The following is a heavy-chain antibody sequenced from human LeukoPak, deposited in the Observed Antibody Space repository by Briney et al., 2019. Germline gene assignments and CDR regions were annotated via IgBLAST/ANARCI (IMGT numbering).Heavy chain of an antibody. CDR1: GGTFSSYT. CDR2: ISAYNGNT. D-gene: IGHD1-26*01. J-gene: IGHJ4*02. V-gene: IGHV1-18*01. Sequence: ASVKVSCKASGGTFSSYTISWVRQAPGQGLEWMGWISAYNGNTNYAQKLQGRVTMTTDTSTSTAYMELRSLRSDDTAVYYCARDISLLPADYWGQGTLVTVSS. CDR3: ARDISLLPADY.